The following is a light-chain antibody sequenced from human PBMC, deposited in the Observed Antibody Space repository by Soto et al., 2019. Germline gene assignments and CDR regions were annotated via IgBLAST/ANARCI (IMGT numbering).Light chain of an antibody. Sequence: EIVLTQSPGTLSLSPGERATLSCRASQSVSSTYLAWYQQKPGQAPRLLIFGASSRAAGTPDRFIGTGSGTDFTLTITRLEPDDFALYYCQHYVVGIPITFGRGTRLEIK. V-gene: IGKV3-20*01. CDR2: GAS. J-gene: IGKJ5*01. CDR3: QHYVVGIPIT. CDR1: QSVSSTY.